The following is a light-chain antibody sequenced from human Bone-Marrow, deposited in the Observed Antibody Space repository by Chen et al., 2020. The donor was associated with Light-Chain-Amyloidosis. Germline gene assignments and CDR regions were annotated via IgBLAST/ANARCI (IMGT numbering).Light chain of an antibody. CDR1: SSDVGGYNY. J-gene: IGLJ2*01. Sequence: QSALTQSAPVSGSPGQSITISCTGTSSDVGGYNYVSWYQQHRGKAPKLMIYEVSNRPSGVSNRFSGSKSGNTASLTISGLQAEDEADYSCSSYTSSSTVVFGGGTKLTVL. CDR2: EVS. CDR3: SSYTSSSTVV. V-gene: IGLV2-14*01.